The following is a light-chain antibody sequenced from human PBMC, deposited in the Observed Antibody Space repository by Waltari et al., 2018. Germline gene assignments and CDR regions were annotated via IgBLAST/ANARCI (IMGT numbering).Light chain of an antibody. V-gene: IGKV3-15*01. J-gene: IGKJ2*02. Sequence: EIVMTQSPAALSVSPGDRATLSCRASQSISNNLAWYQHKPGQPPRLLISGASTRATGVPARFSGSGSGTEFTLTISSLQSEDSAIYFCQQYNTWPPSTFGQGTKLEIK. CDR1: QSISNN. CDR3: QQYNTWPPST. CDR2: GAS.